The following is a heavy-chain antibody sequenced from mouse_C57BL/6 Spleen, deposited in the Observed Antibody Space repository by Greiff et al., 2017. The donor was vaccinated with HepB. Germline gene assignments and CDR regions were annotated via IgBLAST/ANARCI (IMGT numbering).Heavy chain of an antibody. D-gene: IGHD6-1*01. CDR2: IRLKSDNYAK. CDR3: TMGGPLG. CDR1: GFTFSNSW. V-gene: IGHV6-3*01. Sequence: DVHLVKFGGGLLQLGGSMKLSCVAPGFTFSNSWMNWVRQSPEKGLEWVAQIRLKSDNYAKHYAEFVKGRFTISRDDSKSSVYLQMNNLRAEDTGIYYCTMGGPLGWGQGTSVTVSS. J-gene: IGHJ4*01.